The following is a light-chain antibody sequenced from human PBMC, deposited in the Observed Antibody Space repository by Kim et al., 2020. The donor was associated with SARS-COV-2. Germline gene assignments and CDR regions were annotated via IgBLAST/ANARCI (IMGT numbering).Light chain of an antibody. Sequence: EIVMTQSPVTLSVSPGERATLSCRASQSVSSNLAWYQQKPGQAPRLLIYGASTRATGIPARFSGSGSGTEFTLTIGSLQSEDFAVYYCQQYNNWLTFGGGTKLEI. V-gene: IGKV3-15*01. CDR2: GAS. CDR1: QSVSSN. CDR3: QQYNNWLT. J-gene: IGKJ4*01.